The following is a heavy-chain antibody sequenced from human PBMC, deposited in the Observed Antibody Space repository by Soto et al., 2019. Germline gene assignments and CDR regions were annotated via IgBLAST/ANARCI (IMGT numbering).Heavy chain of an antibody. V-gene: IGHV1-69*06. CDR1: GGTFSSYA. CDR2: IIPIFGTA. Sequence: SVKVSCKASGGTFSSYAISWVRQAPGQGLEWMGGIIPIFGTANYAQKFQGRVTITADKSTSTAYMELSSLRSEDTAVYYCARGAQPYQVKHLVRYWYFDLWGRGTLVTVSS. D-gene: IGHD6-13*01. CDR3: ARGAQPYQVKHLVRYWYFDL. J-gene: IGHJ2*01.